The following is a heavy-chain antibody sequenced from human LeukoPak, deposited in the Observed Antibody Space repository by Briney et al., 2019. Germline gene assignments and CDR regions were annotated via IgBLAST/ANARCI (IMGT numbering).Heavy chain of an antibody. CDR1: GFTFSSYA. Sequence: GGSLRLSCAASGFTFSSYAMSWVRQAPVKWLEWVSSISGAGGSTYYADSVKGRFTISRDNSKNTLFLQMNSLRAEDTALYYCAKHFGSGDYYNFFDDWGQGTLVSVSS. V-gene: IGHV3-23*01. J-gene: IGHJ4*02. D-gene: IGHD3-10*01. CDR3: AKHFGSGDYYNFFDD. CDR2: ISGAGGST.